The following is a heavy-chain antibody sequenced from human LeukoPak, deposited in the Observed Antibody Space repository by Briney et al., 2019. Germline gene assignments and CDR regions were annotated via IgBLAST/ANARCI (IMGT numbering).Heavy chain of an antibody. V-gene: IGHV3-30-3*01. CDR2: ISYDGSNK. Sequence: PGGSLRLSCAASGFTFSSYAMHWVRQAPGKGLEWVAVISYDGSNKYYADSVKGRFTISRDNSKNTLYLQMNSLRAEDTAVYYCARENSGINSGAFDIWGQGTMVTVSS. CDR3: ARENSGINSGAFDI. CDR1: GFTFSSYA. J-gene: IGHJ3*02. D-gene: IGHD1-26*01.